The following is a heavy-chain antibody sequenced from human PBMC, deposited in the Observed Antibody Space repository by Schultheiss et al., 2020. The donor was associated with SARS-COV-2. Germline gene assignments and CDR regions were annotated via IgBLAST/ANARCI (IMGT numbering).Heavy chain of an antibody. J-gene: IGHJ6*02. D-gene: IGHD5-18*01. CDR3: ATLRGYSYGYVYDMDV. CDR2: IYYSGST. CDR1: GGSISSSSYY. V-gene: IGHV4-39*07. Sequence: SETLSLTCAVSGGSISSSSYYWGWIRQPPGKGLEWIGSIYYSGSTYYNPSLKSRVTISVDTSKNQFSLKLNSMTAADTAVYYCATLRGYSYGYVYDMDVWGQGTTVTVSS.